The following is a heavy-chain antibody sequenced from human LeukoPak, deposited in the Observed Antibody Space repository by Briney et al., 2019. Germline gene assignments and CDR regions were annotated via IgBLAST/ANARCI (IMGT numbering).Heavy chain of an antibody. D-gene: IGHD4-23*01. Sequence: NASQTLSLTCAVSGGSISSGGYSWSWIRQPPGKGLEWIGYIYHSGSTYYNPSLKSRVTISVDRSKNHFSLKLSSVTAADTAVYYCAATVVTPWDYYYYGIDVWGQGTTVTVSS. CDR2: IYHSGST. V-gene: IGHV4-30-2*01. CDR3: AATVVTPWDYYYYGIDV. J-gene: IGHJ6*02. CDR1: GGSISSGGYS.